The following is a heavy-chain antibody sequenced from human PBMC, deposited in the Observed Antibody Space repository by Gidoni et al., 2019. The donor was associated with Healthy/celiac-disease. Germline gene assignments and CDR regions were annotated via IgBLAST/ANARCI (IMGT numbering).Heavy chain of an antibody. V-gene: IGHV1-69*01. D-gene: IGHD3-3*01. CDR3: ARHPGQIWSGYYTRRVGFDP. J-gene: IGHJ5*02. CDR1: GGTCSSNA. CDR2: IIPIFSTA. Sequence: QVQLVQSGAEVKKPGSSVKVGCKASGGTCSSNAIRWVRQAPGQGLEWMGGIIPIFSTANYAQKFQGRVTITADESTSTAYMELSSLRSEATAVYYCARHPGQIWSGYYTRRVGFDPWGQGPLVTVSS.